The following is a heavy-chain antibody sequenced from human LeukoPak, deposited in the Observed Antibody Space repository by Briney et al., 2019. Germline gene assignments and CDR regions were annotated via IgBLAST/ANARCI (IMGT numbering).Heavy chain of an antibody. CDR2: INHSGST. Sequence: SETLSLTCAVYGGSFSGYYWSWIRQPPGKGLEWIGEINHSGSTNYNPSLKSRVTISVDTSKNQFSLKLSSVTAADTAVYYCARGDEYSGSYYFDYWGQGTLVTVSS. V-gene: IGHV4-34*01. CDR3: ARGDEYSGSYYFDY. J-gene: IGHJ4*02. CDR1: GGSFSGYY. D-gene: IGHD1-26*01.